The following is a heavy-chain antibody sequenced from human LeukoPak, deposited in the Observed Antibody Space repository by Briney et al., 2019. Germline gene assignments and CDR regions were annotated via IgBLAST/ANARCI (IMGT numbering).Heavy chain of an antibody. D-gene: IGHD5-12*01. CDR2: TYYRSKWYK. CDR3: GRDRGAVATSFDY. V-gene: IGHV6-1*01. Sequence: PSQTLSLTCAISGHSLSSNSAPWNWITQSPSRGLERLGRTYYRSKWYKDYAVSMKSRITINPDTSKNQFSLQLNSVTPEDTAVYYCGRDRGAVATSFDYWGQGTLVTVS. J-gene: IGHJ4*02. CDR1: GHSLSSNSAP.